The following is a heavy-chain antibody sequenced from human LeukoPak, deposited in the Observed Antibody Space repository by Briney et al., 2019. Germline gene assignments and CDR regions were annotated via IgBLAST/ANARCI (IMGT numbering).Heavy chain of an antibody. CDR1: GYTFTSYD. D-gene: IGHD4-17*01. V-gene: IGHV1-8*01. CDR2: MNPNSGNT. Sequence: ASVKVSCKASGYTFTSYDINWVRQATGQGLEWMGWMNPNSGNTGYAQKFQGRVTMTRNTSISTAYMELSSLRSEDTAVYYCARDYGDYAVEYYYYGMDVWGQGTTVTVSS. J-gene: IGHJ6*02. CDR3: ARDYGDYAVEYYYYGMDV.